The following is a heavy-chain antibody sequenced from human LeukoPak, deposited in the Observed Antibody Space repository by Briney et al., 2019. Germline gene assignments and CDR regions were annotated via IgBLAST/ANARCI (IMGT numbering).Heavy chain of an antibody. CDR3: AREYSGSFYY. CDR1: GFTFGNSW. V-gene: IGHV3-74*01. CDR2: IKSDGTTT. J-gene: IGHJ4*02. Sequence: PGGSLRLSCAASGFTFGNSWMDWVRQAPRKGLVWVSRIKSDGTTTGYADYVKGRFTVSSDNAKNTLYLQMNRLRAEDTAVYYCAREYSGSFYYWGQGTLVTVSS. D-gene: IGHD6-13*01.